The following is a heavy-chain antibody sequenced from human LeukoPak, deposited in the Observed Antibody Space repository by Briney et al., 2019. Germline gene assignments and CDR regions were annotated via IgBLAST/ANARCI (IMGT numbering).Heavy chain of an antibody. CDR1: GFTFSSYS. J-gene: IGHJ3*02. Sequence: GGSLRLSCAASGFTFSSYSMNWVRQAPGKGLEWVSSISSSSSYIYYADSVKGRFTISRDNAKNSLYLQMNSLRAEDTAVYYCAKTTYSSQVLPSPFDIWGQGTMVTVSS. CDR3: AKTTYSSQVLPSPFDI. CDR2: ISSSSSYI. V-gene: IGHV3-21*04. D-gene: IGHD6-19*01.